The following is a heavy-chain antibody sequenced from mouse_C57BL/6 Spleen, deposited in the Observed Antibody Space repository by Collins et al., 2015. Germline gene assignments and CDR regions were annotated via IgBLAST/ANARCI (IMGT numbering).Heavy chain of an antibody. Sequence: EVQLQQSGPELVKPGASVKISYKASGYTFTDYYMNWVKQSHGKSLEWIGDINPNNGGTSYNQKFKGKATLTVDKSSSTAYMELRSLTSEDSAVYYCARLAFDYWGQGTTLTVSS. CDR1: GYTFTDYY. V-gene: IGHV1-26*01. CDR2: INPNNGGT. CDR3: ARLAFDY. J-gene: IGHJ2*01.